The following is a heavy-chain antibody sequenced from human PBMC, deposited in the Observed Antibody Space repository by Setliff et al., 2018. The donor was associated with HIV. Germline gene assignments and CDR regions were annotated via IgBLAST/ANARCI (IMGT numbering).Heavy chain of an antibody. Sequence: SVKVSCKASGYTFTSHAMNWVRQAPGQGLEWMGGIIPIFGTANYAQKFQGRVTITTDESTSTAYMELSSLRSEDKAVYYCARGPLYGYDRGYFDYWGQGTLVTVSS. V-gene: IGHV1-69*05. D-gene: IGHD5-12*01. J-gene: IGHJ4*02. CDR3: ARGPLYGYDRGYFDY. CDR2: IIPIFGTA. CDR1: GYTFTSHA.